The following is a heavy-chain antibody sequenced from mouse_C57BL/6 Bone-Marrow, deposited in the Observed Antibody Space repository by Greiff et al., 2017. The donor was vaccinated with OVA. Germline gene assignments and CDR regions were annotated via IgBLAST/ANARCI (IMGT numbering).Heavy chain of an antibody. J-gene: IGHJ3*01. CDR3: AGLNWGGFAY. V-gene: IGHV5-15*01. Sequence: DVMLVESGGGLVQPGGSLKLSCAASGFTFSDYGMAWVRQAPRKGPEWVAFISNLAYSIYYADTVTGRFTISSENAKNPLYLEMSRLRSEDAAMYYCAGLNWGGFAYWGQGTLVTVSA. D-gene: IGHD4-1*01. CDR1: GFTFSDYG. CDR2: ISNLAYSI.